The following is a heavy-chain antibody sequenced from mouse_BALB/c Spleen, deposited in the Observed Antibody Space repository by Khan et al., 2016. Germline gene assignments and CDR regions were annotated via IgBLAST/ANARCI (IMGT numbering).Heavy chain of an antibody. D-gene: IGHD1-1*02. CDR3: AGYYGHFFDY. J-gene: IGHJ2*01. CDR2: ISYSGST. V-gene: IGHV3-8*02. Sequence: EVQLQESGPSLVKPSQTLSLTCSVTGDSITSGYWNWIRQFPGNKLEYMGYISYSGSTYYNPSLQSRISITRDTSKSQTSQQLNSETTEDTATYXGAGYYGHFFDYWGQGTTLTVSS. CDR1: GDSITSGY.